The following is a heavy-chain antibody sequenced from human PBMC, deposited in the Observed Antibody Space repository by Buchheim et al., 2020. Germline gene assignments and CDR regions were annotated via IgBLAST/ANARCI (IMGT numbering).Heavy chain of an antibody. CDR2: IYSGGSP. V-gene: IGHV3-66*02. CDR3: ASPSRYDFWSGYFGHYYGMDV. D-gene: IGHD3-3*01. Sequence: EVQLVESGGGLVQPGGSLRLSCAASGFTVSSNYMSWVRQAPGKGLEWVSVIYSGGSPYYADSVKGRFTISRDNSKNTLYLQMNSLRAEDTAVYYCASPSRYDFWSGYFGHYYGMDVWGQGTT. CDR1: GFTVSSNY. J-gene: IGHJ6*02.